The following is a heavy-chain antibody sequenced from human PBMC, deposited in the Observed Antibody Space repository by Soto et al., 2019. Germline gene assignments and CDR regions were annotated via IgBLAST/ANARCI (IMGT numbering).Heavy chain of an antibody. CDR3: ARGWRGRRLRLGELSSHYYFDY. CDR2: IWYDGSNK. J-gene: IGHJ4*02. D-gene: IGHD3-16*02. Sequence: GGSLRLSCAASGFTFSNYGMHWVRQAPGKGLEWVAVIWYDGSNKYYADFVKGRFTISRDNSKNTLYLQMNSLTAEDTAVYYCARGWRGRRLRLGELSSHYYFDYWGQGTLVTVSS. CDR1: GFTFSNYG. V-gene: IGHV3-33*01.